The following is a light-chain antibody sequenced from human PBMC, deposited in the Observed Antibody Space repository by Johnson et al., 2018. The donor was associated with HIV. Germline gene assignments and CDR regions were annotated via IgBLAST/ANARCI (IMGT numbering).Light chain of an antibody. V-gene: IGLV1-51*01. J-gene: IGLJ1*01. CDR1: SSNIGSHY. CDR3: ETWDSSLSGV. CDR2: DTI. Sequence: HSVLTQSPSVSAAPGQKVTISCSGSSSNIGSHYVSWYQQVPGTAPRLVIYDTIKRPSGIPDRFSGSKSGTSATLGITGLQTGDEADYYCETWDSSLSGVFGTGTKVTVL.